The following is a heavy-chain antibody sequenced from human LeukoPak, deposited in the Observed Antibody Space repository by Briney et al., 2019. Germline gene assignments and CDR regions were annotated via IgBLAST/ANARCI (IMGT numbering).Heavy chain of an antibody. CDR3: ARHSTFFGVVIIKGRVRGPFDY. CDR2: INHSGST. CDR1: GGSFSGYY. J-gene: IGHJ4*02. Sequence: PSETLSLTRAVYGGSFSGYYWSWIRQPPGKGLEWIGEINHSGSTNYNPSLKSRVTISVDTSKNQFSLKLSSVTAADTAVYYCARHSTFFGVVIIKGRVRGPFDYWGQGTLVTVSS. D-gene: IGHD3-3*01. V-gene: IGHV4-34*01.